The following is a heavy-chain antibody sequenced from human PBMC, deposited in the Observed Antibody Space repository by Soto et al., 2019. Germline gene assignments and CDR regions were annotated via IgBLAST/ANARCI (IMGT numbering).Heavy chain of an antibody. J-gene: IGHJ4*02. Sequence: SSETLSLTCTVSGGSISSGNYYWSWIRQHPGKGLEWIGYIYYSGSPYYNPSLKSRVTISVDTSKNQFSLKLSSVTAADTAVYYCARDSATVTTSTFDYWGQGTLVTVSS. CDR3: ARDSATVTTSTFDY. V-gene: IGHV4-31*03. CDR1: GGSISSGNYY. D-gene: IGHD4-17*01. CDR2: IYYSGSP.